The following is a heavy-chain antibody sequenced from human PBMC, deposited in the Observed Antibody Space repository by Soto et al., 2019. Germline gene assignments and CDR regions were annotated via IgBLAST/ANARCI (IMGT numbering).Heavy chain of an antibody. V-gene: IGHV1-8*01. Sequence: ASVKVSCKASGYTFIGYDINWVRQATGQGLEWMGWMNPNSGNTVYTQNFQGRVTMTRNTSISTAYMELNSLRSDDTAVYYCARGPIGGPSWFDPWGQGTLVTVSS. CDR1: GYTFIGYD. CDR3: ARGPIGGPSWFDP. CDR2: MNPNSGNT. J-gene: IGHJ5*02. D-gene: IGHD3-16*01.